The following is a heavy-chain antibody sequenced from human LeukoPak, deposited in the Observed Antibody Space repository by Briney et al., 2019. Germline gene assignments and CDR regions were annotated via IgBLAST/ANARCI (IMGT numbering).Heavy chain of an antibody. J-gene: IGHJ4*02. CDR1: GFTFSNFG. V-gene: IGHV3-21*01. CDR2: ISSSSSYI. CDR3: AIDRYSSGWYTFDY. D-gene: IGHD6-19*01. Sequence: GGSLRLSCAASGFTFSNFGINWVRQAPGKGLELVSSISSSSSYISYADSVKRRFTISRDNAKNSLDLQMNSLRAEDTAVYYCAIDRYSSGWYTFDYWGQGTLVTVSS.